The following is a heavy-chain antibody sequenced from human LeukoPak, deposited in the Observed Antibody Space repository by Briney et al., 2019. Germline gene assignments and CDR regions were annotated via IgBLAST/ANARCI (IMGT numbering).Heavy chain of an antibody. Sequence: PSETLSLTCAVYGGSFSGYYWSWIRQPPGKGLEWIGEINHSGSTNYNPSLKSRVTISVDTSKNQFSLKLSSVTAADTAVYYCARGVGATPTDVDYWGQGTLVTVSS. CDR1: GGSFSGYY. V-gene: IGHV4-34*01. CDR3: ARGVGATPTDVDY. CDR2: INHSGST. J-gene: IGHJ4*02. D-gene: IGHD1-26*01.